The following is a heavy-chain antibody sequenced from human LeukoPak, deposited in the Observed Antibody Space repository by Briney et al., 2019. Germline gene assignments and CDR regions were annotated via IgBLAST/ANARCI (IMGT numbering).Heavy chain of an antibody. J-gene: IGHJ4*02. V-gene: IGHV3-33*03. D-gene: IGHD1-26*01. CDR3: AKDVGKWESLHFFDY. CDR1: GFTFSDYG. Sequence: GGSLRLSCTASGFTFSDYGMHWVRQPPGKGLEWVAIIWYDGSNKTYEDSVTGRFTISRDNSRNTLYLQMNSLRGDDAAVYYCAKDVGKWESLHFFDYWGQGTLVTVSS. CDR2: IWYDGSNK.